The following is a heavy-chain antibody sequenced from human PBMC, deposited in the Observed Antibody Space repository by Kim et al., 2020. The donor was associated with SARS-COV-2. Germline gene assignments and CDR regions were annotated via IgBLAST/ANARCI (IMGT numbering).Heavy chain of an antibody. D-gene: IGHD6-13*01. V-gene: IGHV4-39*01. CDR3: AAYSSSWLDYYYGMDV. J-gene: IGHJ6*02. Sequence: SLKRRVTISVDTSKNPFSLKLSSVTAADTAVYYCAAYSSSWLDYYYGMDVWGQGTTVTVSS.